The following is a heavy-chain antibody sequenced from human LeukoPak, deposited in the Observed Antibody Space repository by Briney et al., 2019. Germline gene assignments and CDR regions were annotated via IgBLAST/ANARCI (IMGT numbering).Heavy chain of an antibody. CDR3: ARGSPFYSGYAVRLDY. D-gene: IGHD5-12*01. J-gene: IGHJ4*02. CDR2: INPSGGST. CDR1: GYTFTIYY. Sequence: ASVTVSFTASGYTFTIYYMHWVRQAPGQGLAWMGIINPSGGSTRYAQKFQGRVTMTRDTSTSTVYMELSSLRSEDTAVYYCARGSPFYSGYAVRLDYWGQGTLVTVSS. V-gene: IGHV1-46*01.